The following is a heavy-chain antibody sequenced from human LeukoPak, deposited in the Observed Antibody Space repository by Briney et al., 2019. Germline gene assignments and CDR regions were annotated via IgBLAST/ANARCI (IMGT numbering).Heavy chain of an antibody. J-gene: IGHJ6*03. V-gene: IGHV3-43*02. CDR3: AKGVGYSSGWYMYYYYMDV. CDR1: GFTFDDYA. Sequence: GXLRLSCAASGFTFDDYAMHWVRQAPGKGLEWVSRISGDGGSTYYADSVKGRFTISRDNRKNSLYMQMNSLRTEDTALYYCAKGVGYSSGWYMYYYYMDVWGKGTTVTVSS. CDR2: ISGDGGST. D-gene: IGHD6-19*01.